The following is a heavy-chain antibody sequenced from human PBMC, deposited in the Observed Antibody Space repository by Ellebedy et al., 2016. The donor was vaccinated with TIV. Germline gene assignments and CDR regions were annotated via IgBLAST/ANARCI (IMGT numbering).Heavy chain of an antibody. CDR1: GFNFRTYV. CDR2: ISGSGDDT. V-gene: IGHV3-23*01. Sequence: GESLKISCAAAGFNFRTYVMSWVRQAPGKGLEWVSAISGSGDDTYYLDSVKGRFIISRDNSKSTVYLQLDSLRAEDTAVYYCAKDRIRIAAPGAFDSWGQGALVTVSS. D-gene: IGHD6-13*01. CDR3: AKDRIRIAAPGAFDS. J-gene: IGHJ4*02.